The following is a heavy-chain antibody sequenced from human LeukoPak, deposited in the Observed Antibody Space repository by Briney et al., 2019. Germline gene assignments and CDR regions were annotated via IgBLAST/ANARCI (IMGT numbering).Heavy chain of an antibody. CDR2: ISWDGGST. V-gene: IGHV3-43*01. CDR3: AKDLSGYYCGSGSKYDLGFDY. J-gene: IGHJ4*02. Sequence: GGSLRLSCAASGFTFDDYTMHWVRQAPGKGLEWVSLISWDGGSTYYADSVKGRFTISRDNSKNSLYLQMNSLRTEDTALYYCAKDLSGYYCGSGSKYDLGFDYWGQGTLVTVSS. CDR1: GFTFDDYT. D-gene: IGHD3-10*01.